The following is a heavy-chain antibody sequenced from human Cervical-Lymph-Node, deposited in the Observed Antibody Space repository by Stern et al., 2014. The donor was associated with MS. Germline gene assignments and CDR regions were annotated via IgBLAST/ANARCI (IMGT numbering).Heavy chain of an antibody. CDR1: GGSVSSDAYY. V-gene: IGHV4-61*08. CDR2: IYHSGSS. J-gene: IGHJ4*02. Sequence: QVQLQESGPGLVKPSETLSLTCTVSGGSVSSDAYYWSWIRQFPGKGLEWIGYIYHSGSSSYNPSLKSRVTMSVDTSKNQFSLRLTSVTAADTAVYYCGKQVREWGRGTLVTVSS. CDR3: GKQVRE.